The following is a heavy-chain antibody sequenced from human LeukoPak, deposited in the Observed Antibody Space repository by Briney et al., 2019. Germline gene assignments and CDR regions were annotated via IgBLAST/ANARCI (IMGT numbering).Heavy chain of an antibody. D-gene: IGHD2-2*01. Sequence: GASVKVSCKASGYTFTGYYMHWVRQAPGQGLEWMGWINPNSGGTNYQGRVTMTRDTSTSTAYMELSRLISDDTAVYYCARSTSFDYWGQGTLVTVSS. CDR1: GYTFTGYY. CDR2: INPNSGGT. J-gene: IGHJ4*02. CDR3: ARSTSFDY. V-gene: IGHV1-2*02.